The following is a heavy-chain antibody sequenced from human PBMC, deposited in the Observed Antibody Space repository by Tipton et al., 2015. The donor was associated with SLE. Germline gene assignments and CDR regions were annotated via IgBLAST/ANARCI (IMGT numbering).Heavy chain of an antibody. J-gene: IGHJ5*02. CDR3: TRGGRGDGANPFDP. Sequence: GLVKPSETLSLTCSVSGGSISSYYWNWIRRPPGKGLEWIGETTHSGKTNYNPSLKSRVTISADTSKNQFSLKLTSVTVADTAVYYCTRGGRGDGANPFDPWGQGTLVTVSS. V-gene: IGHV4-34*01. CDR1: GGSISSYY. D-gene: IGHD4/OR15-4a*01. CDR2: TTHSGKT.